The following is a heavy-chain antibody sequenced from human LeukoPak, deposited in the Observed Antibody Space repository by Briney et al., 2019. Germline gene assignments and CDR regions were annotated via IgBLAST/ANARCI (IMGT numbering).Heavy chain of an antibody. Sequence: GGSLRLSCAASGFTFSSYAESWVRQAPGKGLEWVSAISGSGGSTYYADSVKGRFTISRDNSKNTLYLQMNSLRAEDTAVYYCANGYCSGGSCYRDAAFDIWGQGTMVTVSS. CDR1: GFTFSSYA. CDR3: ANGYCSGGSCYRDAAFDI. D-gene: IGHD2-15*01. J-gene: IGHJ3*02. CDR2: ISGSGGST. V-gene: IGHV3-23*01.